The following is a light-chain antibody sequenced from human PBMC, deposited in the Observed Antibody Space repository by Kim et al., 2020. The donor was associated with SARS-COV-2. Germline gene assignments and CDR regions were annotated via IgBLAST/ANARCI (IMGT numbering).Light chain of an antibody. V-gene: IGLV3-9*01. J-gene: IGLJ1*01. CDR1: NIRGTV. CDR2: RDR. Sequence: VALVKPATLTWDGDNIRGTVLNWYQQKPGQAPVVVIERDRDRPSGIPDRFSGSNSGNTATLTISRAQAGDEADYYCQVWAARTCIFGPGTKVTVL. CDR3: QVWAARTCI.